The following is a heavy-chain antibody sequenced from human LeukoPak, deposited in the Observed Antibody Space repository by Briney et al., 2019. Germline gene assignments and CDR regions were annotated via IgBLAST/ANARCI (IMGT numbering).Heavy chain of an antibody. CDR3: ARWLSSSWFTPDHYFDY. CDR1: GGSISSSNW. V-gene: IGHV4-4*02. D-gene: IGHD6-13*01. CDR2: IYHSGST. J-gene: IGHJ4*02. Sequence: SETLSLTCAVSGGSISSSNWWSWVRQPPGKGLEWIGEIYHSGSTNYNPSLKSRVTISVDKSKNQFSLKLSSVTAADTAVYYCARWLSSSWFTPDHYFDYWGQGTLVTVSS.